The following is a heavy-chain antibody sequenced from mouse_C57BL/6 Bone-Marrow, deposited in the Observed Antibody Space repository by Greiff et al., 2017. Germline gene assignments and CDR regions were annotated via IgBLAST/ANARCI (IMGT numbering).Heavy chain of an antibody. CDR3: ARRRRGKTGNAMDY. V-gene: IGHV1-72*01. J-gene: IGHJ4*01. CDR2: IDPNSGGT. CDR1: GYTFTSYW. Sequence: QVQLQQPGAELVKPGASVKLSCKASGYTFTSYWMHWVKQRPGRGLEWIGRIDPNSGGTKYTEKFKSKATLTVDKPSSTAYMQLSSLTSEDAAVYYCARRRRGKTGNAMDYWGQGTSVTVSS.